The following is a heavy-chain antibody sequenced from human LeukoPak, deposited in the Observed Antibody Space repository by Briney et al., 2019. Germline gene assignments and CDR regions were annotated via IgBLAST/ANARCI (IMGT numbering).Heavy chain of an antibody. CDR3: ARHTTYYYDSSGYSDY. V-gene: IGHV5-51*01. D-gene: IGHD3-22*01. CDR1: GYSFTSYW. Sequence: GESLQISCQGSGYSFTSYWIGWVRQMPGKGLEWMGIIYPGDSDTRYSPSFQGQVTISADKSISTAYLQWSSLKASDTAMYYCARHTTYYYDSSGYSDYWGQGTLVTVSS. J-gene: IGHJ4*02. CDR2: IYPGDSDT.